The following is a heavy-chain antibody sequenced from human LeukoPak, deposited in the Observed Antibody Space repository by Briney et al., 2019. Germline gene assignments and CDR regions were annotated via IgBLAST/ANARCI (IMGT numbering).Heavy chain of an antibody. V-gene: IGHV4-59*01. D-gene: IGHD3-10*01. CDR1: GGSISNYH. J-gene: IGHJ4*02. Sequence: PSETLSLTCTVSGGSISNYHWSWIRQPPGKGLEWIGYIYYSGSTKYNPSLKSRVTISVDTSKNQFSLKLSSVTAADTAVYYCARWAYGSGSYFYFDYWGQGTLVTVSS. CDR3: ARWAYGSGSYFYFDY. CDR2: IYYSGST.